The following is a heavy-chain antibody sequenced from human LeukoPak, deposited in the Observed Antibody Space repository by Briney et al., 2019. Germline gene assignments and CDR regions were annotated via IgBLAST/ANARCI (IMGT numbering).Heavy chain of an antibody. V-gene: IGHV3-30-3*01. J-gene: IGHJ4*02. Sequence: PGGSLRLSCAASGFTFSSYAMHWDRQAPGKGLEWVAVISYDGSNKYYADSVKGRFTISRDNSKNTLYLQMNSLRAEDTAVYYCARGPYYYDSSGSSRYWGQGTLVTVSS. D-gene: IGHD3-22*01. CDR1: GFTFSSYA. CDR3: ARGPYYYDSSGSSRY. CDR2: ISYDGSNK.